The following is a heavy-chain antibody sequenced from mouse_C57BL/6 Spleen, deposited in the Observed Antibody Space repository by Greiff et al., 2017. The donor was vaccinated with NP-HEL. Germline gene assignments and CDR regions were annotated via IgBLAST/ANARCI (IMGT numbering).Heavy chain of an antibody. V-gene: IGHV14-4*01. CDR3: TTRYLPY. D-gene: IGHD2-1*01. Sequence: EVKLVESGAELVRPGASVKLSCTASGFNIKDDYMHWVKQRPEQGLEWIGWIDPENGDTEYASKFQGKATITADTSSNTAYLQLSSLTSEDTAVYYCTTRYLPYWGQGTLVTVSA. J-gene: IGHJ3*01. CDR1: GFNIKDDY. CDR2: IDPENGDT.